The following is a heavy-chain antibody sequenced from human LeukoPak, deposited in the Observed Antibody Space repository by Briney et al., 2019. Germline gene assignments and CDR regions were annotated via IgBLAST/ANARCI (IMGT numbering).Heavy chain of an antibody. CDR1: GFTFLNYV. CDR3: ANEYTKGDV. V-gene: IGHV3-23*01. CDR2: ITDNGGNT. J-gene: IGHJ3*01. D-gene: IGHD2-8*01. Sequence: GGSLRLSRAASGFTFLNYVMSWVRQAPGKGLGWVSSITDNGGNTYYADSVKGRFTISRDNSKNTLYLQMNSLRVEDAAVYYCANEYTKGDVWGQGTVVTVSS.